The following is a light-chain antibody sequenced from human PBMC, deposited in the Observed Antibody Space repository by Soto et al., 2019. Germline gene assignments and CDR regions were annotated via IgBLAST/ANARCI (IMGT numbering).Light chain of an antibody. Sequence: PGERATLSCRASQSVSSNYLAWYQQKPGQAPRPLIYGASSRATGIPDRFSGSGSGTDFTLTISRLEPEDFAVYYWQHYGSSPYTFGQGTKLEIK. CDR3: QHYGSSPYT. CDR1: QSVSSNY. CDR2: GAS. J-gene: IGKJ2*01. V-gene: IGKV3-20*01.